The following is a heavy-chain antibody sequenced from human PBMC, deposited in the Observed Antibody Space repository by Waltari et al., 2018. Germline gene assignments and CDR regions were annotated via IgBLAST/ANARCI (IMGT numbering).Heavy chain of an antibody. CDR3: ALDDDILTGPTSNWYFDI. J-gene: IGHJ2*01. Sequence: QVQLQQWGAGLLKPSETLSLTCAVSGGSLGGFYWSWLRQSPGKGLEGIGEINHDGTTNYNPALKGRGTGSVDTSKKQCSLSLSSVTAADTGVYYCALDDDILTGPTSNWYFDIWGRGTLVTVSS. D-gene: IGHD3-9*01. CDR2: INHDGTT. CDR1: GGSLGGFY. V-gene: IGHV4-34*01.